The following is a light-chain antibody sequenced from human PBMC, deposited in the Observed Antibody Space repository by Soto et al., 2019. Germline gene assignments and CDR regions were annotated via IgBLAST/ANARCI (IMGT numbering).Light chain of an antibody. CDR1: SSDVGGYNY. CDR2: EVS. V-gene: IGLV2-14*01. J-gene: IGLJ1*01. Sequence: QSVLTQPASVSGSPGQSITISCTGTSSDVGGYNYVSWNQQHPGKAPKLMIYEVSNRPSGVSNRFSGSKSGNTASLTISGLQAEDEADYYCSSYTSSSTYVFGTGTKVTVL. CDR3: SSYTSSSTYV.